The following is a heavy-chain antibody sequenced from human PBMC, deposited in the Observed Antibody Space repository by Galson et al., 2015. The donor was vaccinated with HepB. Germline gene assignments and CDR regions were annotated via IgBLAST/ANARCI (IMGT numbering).Heavy chain of an antibody. CDR1: GYTFTSYA. Sequence: SVKVSCKASGYTFTSYAMHWVRQAPGQRLEWMGWINAGNGNTKYSQKFQGRVTITRDTSATTAYMELSSLRSEDTAVYYCARDINGDSSGYYENNWFDPWGQGTLVTVSS. CDR2: INAGNGNT. J-gene: IGHJ5*02. CDR3: ARDINGDSSGYYENNWFDP. V-gene: IGHV1-3*01. D-gene: IGHD3-22*01.